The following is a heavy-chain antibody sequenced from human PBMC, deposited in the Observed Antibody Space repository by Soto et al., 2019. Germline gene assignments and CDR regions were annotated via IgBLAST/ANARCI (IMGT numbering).Heavy chain of an antibody. Sequence: QVQLVESGGGVVQPGRSLRLSCAASGFTFSNYGMHWVRQAPDKGLEWVAVIWYDGSYKYAADSVKGRFTISRDNSKNTLYLQMNSLRAEDTAVYYCARDKAHGYFDLWGRGTLVTVSS. J-gene: IGHJ2*01. CDR3: ARDKAHGYFDL. V-gene: IGHV3-33*01. CDR1: GFTFSNYG. CDR2: IWYDGSYK.